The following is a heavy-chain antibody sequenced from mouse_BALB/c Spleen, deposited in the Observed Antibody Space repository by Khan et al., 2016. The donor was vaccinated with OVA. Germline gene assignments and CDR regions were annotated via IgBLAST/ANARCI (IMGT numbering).Heavy chain of an antibody. CDR3: ARSGYDYGRGALFAY. Sequence: QVRLQQSGPGLVQPAQSLSITCTVSGFSLTNYSVHWVRQSPGKGLEWLGVIWSAGSTDYNAAFISRLTIRKDNSRSQVFFKMNSLQPNDTAIYYCARSGYDYGRGALFAYWGQGTLVTVSA. D-gene: IGHD2-4*01. CDR1: GFSLTNYS. CDR2: IWSAGST. J-gene: IGHJ3*01. V-gene: IGHV2-2*02.